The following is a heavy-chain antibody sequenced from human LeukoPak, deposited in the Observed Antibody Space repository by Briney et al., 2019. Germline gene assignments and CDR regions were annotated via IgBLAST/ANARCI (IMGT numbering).Heavy chain of an antibody. Sequence: PGGSVRLPCAASGYRFSSYWMNWVSRAPGKGLEWVAYIKEDGSEKYYLSSVRGRFTISRDNAKNSLYLQMSGLRVEDTAVYFCARPRRQWLLLDAFDLWGQGTMVTVSS. CDR1: GYRFSSYW. CDR3: ARPRRQWLLLDAFDL. D-gene: IGHD6-19*01. J-gene: IGHJ3*01. V-gene: IGHV3-7*01. CDR2: IKEDGSEK.